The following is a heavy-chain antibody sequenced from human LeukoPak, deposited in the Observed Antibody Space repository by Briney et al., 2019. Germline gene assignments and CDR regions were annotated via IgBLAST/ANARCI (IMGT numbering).Heavy chain of an antibody. CDR3: ARGLSIVREAAGYYAFDI. J-gene: IGHJ3*02. CDR2: IYYSGST. D-gene: IGHD6-13*01. V-gene: IGHV4-39*07. Sequence: SETLSLTCTVSGGSISSSSYYWGWIRQPPGKGLEWIGSIYYSGSTYYNPSLKSRVTISVDTSKNQFSLKLSSVTAADTAVYYCARGLSIVREAAGYYAFDIWGQGQWSPSLQ. CDR1: GGSISSSSYY.